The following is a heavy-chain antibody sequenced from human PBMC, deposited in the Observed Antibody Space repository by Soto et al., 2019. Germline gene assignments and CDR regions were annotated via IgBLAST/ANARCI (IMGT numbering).Heavy chain of an antibody. Sequence: ASVKVSCKASGYIFTDYGIQWVRQAPGQSLEWMGWINAYNGNTKYSQKFQGRVTFTRDTSTSTAYMELSSLRSEDTAVYYCARGDGYYDSSGPVYWGQGTLVTVSS. CDR1: GYIFTDYG. D-gene: IGHD3-22*01. V-gene: IGHV1-3*01. CDR2: INAYNGNT. J-gene: IGHJ4*02. CDR3: ARGDGYYDSSGPVY.